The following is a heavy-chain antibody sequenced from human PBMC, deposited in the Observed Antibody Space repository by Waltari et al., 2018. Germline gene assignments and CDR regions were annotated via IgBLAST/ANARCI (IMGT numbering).Heavy chain of an antibody. Sequence: QVQLVQSGAEVKKPGSSVKVSCKASGGTFSSYAISWVRQAPGQGLEWMGRIIPNRGIAKYAQKFQGRVTITADKSTSTAYMELSSLRSEDTAVYYCARDLFKGRYYDFWSGYYLWGQGTLVTVSS. CDR3: ARDLFKGRYYDFWSGYYL. CDR1: GGTFSSYA. CDR2: IIPNRGIA. J-gene: IGHJ4*02. V-gene: IGHV1-69*09. D-gene: IGHD3-3*01.